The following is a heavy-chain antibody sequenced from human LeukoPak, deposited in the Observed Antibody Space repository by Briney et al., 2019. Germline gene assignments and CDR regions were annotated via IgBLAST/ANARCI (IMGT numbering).Heavy chain of an antibody. J-gene: IGHJ4*02. CDR1: GDSFSSHY. CDR2: ISYIGTT. V-gene: IGHV4-59*11. Sequence: SETLSLTCAVSGDSFSSHYWTWIRQPPGRGLEWIGYISYIGTTNYNPSLKSRVTISIDTSKNQFSLRLSSVTAADTAVYYCARGLPYGSEYFDYWGQGTLVTVSS. D-gene: IGHD3-10*01. CDR3: ARGLPYGSEYFDY.